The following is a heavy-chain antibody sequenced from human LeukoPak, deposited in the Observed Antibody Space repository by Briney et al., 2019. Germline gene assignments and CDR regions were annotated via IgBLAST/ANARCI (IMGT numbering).Heavy chain of an antibody. CDR3: ARDMVLMVYANDAFDI. D-gene: IGHD2-8*01. CDR1: GFTFSSYS. CDR2: ISSSSSTI. Sequence: QPGGSLRLSCAASGFTFSSYSMNWLRHAPGKGLEGVSYISSSSSTIYYADSVKGRFTISRDNAKNSLYLQMNSLRAEDTAVYYCARDMVLMVYANDAFDIWGQGTMVTVSS. V-gene: IGHV3-48*01. J-gene: IGHJ3*02.